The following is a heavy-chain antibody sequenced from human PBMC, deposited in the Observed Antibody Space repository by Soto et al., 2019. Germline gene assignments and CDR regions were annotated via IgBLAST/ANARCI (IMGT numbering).Heavy chain of an antibody. V-gene: IGHV2-5*02. J-gene: IGHJ4*02. CDR2: IYWDYDK. CDR3: AHTWSSSEFDF. Sequence: QVTLRESGPTLVKPTQTLTLTCTFSGFSLSTNGVAVGWIRQPPGKALECLALIYWDYDKQYIPSLKSRLTITKDTSKNQVVLTMTHMDPVDTATYFCAHTWSSSEFDFWGQGTLVTVSS. CDR1: GFSLSTNGVA. D-gene: IGHD6-6*01.